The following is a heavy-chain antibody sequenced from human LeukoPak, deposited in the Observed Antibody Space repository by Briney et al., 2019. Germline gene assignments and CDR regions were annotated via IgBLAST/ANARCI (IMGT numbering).Heavy chain of an antibody. CDR3: AREVVGDVDTALYYFDY. Sequence: ASVKVSCKASGYTFTSYGISWVRQAPGQGLEWMGWISTYNGKTNYAQKLQGRVTMTTDTSTSTAYMELRSLRSDDTAVYYCAREVVGDVDTALYYFDYWVQGTLVTVSS. D-gene: IGHD5-18*01. CDR2: ISTYNGKT. V-gene: IGHV1-18*01. J-gene: IGHJ4*02. CDR1: GYTFTSYG.